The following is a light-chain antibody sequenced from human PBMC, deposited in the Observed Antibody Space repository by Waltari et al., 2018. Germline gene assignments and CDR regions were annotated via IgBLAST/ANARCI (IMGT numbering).Light chain of an antibody. CDR3: HQYENWPPWT. CDR2: DAS. J-gene: IGKJ1*01. Sequence: EIVMTQSPATLSVSQGERATLSCRASQSVTRHLAWYQQKPGQAPGLLIYDASTRATGVPARCSGSGSGTEFTLTISSMESEDFAVYYCHQYENWPPWTFGQGTKVEIK. V-gene: IGKV3-15*01. CDR1: QSVTRH.